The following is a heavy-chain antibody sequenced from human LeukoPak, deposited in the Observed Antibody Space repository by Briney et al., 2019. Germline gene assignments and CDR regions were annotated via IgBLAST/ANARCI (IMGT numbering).Heavy chain of an antibody. CDR2: IYYSGST. V-gene: IGHV4-59*01. J-gene: IGHJ4*02. CDR3: ARGFAYGDTGSFDY. CDR1: GGSISSYY. D-gene: IGHD4-17*01. Sequence: SETLSLTCTVSGGSISSYYWGWIRQPPGKGLEWIGYIYYSGSTTYNPSLKSRVTISVDTSKNQFSLKLSSVTAADTAVYYCARGFAYGDTGSFDYWGQGTLVTVSS.